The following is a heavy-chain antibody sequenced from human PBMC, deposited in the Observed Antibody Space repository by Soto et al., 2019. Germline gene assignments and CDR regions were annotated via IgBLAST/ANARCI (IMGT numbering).Heavy chain of an antibody. J-gene: IGHJ4*02. CDR2: INAGNGNT. D-gene: IGHD3-3*01. V-gene: IGHV1-3*01. CDR1: GYTFTSYA. CDR3: ARDRAGEYTIFGVVTTPSCFDY. Sequence: GASVKVSCKASGYTFTSYAMHWVRQAPGQRLEWMGWINAGNGNTKYSQKFQGRVTITRDTSASTAYMELSSLRSEDTAVYYCARDRAGEYTIFGVVTTPSCFDYWGQGTLVTVSS.